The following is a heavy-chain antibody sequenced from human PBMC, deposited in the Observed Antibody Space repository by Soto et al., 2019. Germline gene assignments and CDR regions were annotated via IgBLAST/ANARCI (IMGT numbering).Heavy chain of an antibody. V-gene: IGHV3-23*01. J-gene: IGHJ4*02. CDR1: GFTFSSYA. CDR2: ISGAGTRT. Sequence: GGSLRLSCVASGFTFSSYALTWVRQAPGKGLEWVSAISGAGTRTYYGNSVKGRFAISRDNSKNTLSLQMTSLRAEDTAVYYCARVAGWERLPHFDFGGQGTLVTVSS. CDR3: ARVAGWERLPHFDF. D-gene: IGHD1-1*01.